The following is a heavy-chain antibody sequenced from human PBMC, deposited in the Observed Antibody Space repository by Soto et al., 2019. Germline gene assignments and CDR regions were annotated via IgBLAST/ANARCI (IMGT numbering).Heavy chain of an antibody. CDR1: GGTFSSYA. CDR3: ARVSDSSGYPITGPVYYYYYGMDV. Sequence: GASVKVSCKASGGTFSSYAISWVRQAPGQRLERVGGIIPIFGTANYAQKFQGRVTITADESTSTAYMELSSLRSEDTAVYYCARVSDSSGYPITGPVYYYYYGMDVWGQGTTVTVSS. V-gene: IGHV1-69*13. D-gene: IGHD3-22*01. J-gene: IGHJ6*02. CDR2: IIPIFGTA.